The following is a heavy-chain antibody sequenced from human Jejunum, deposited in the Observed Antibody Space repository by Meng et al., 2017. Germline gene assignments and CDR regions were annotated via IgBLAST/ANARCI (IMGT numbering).Heavy chain of an antibody. J-gene: IGHJ3*02. CDR3: AKRMATVTTWAFDI. Sequence: GGSLRLSCAASGFTFDDHGMSWVRQAPGKGLEWVSLISTTGDSSFYADSVKGRFTVSRNNSMNTLYLQMNGLRAGDTAVYYCAKRMATVTTWAFDIWGQGTMVTVSS. D-gene: IGHD4-17*01. V-gene: IGHV3-23*01. CDR2: ISTTGDSS. CDR1: GFTFDDHG.